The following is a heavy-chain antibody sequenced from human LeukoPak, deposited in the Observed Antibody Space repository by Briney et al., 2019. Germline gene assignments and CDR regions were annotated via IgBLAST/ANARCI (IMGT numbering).Heavy chain of an antibody. CDR2: IIPIFGTA. J-gene: IGHJ4*02. D-gene: IGHD3-3*01. V-gene: IGHV1-69*13. CDR3: ARALGRFWNFDY. CDR1: GGTFSIYA. Sequence: SVKVPCKASGGTFSIYAISWVRQAPGQGLEWMGGIIPIFGTANYAQMFQGRVTITADESTSKAYMELSSLRSEDTAVYYCARALGRFWNFDYWGQGTLVTVSS.